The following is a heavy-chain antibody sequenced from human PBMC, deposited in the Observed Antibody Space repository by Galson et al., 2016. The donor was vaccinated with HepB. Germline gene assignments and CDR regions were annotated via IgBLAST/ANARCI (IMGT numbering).Heavy chain of an antibody. CDR2: VNEEGTEQ. Sequence: SLRLSCAASGFIFRDYWMTWVRQAPGKGLEWVANVNEEGTEQNYAESVRGRFTISRDNAENSLYLQMSSLRAEDTAVYYCGREFYAGTVTPTWFDPWGQGTLVTVSS. D-gene: IGHD4-17*01. CDR3: GREFYAGTVTPTWFDP. J-gene: IGHJ5*02. CDR1: GFIFRDYW. V-gene: IGHV3-7*01.